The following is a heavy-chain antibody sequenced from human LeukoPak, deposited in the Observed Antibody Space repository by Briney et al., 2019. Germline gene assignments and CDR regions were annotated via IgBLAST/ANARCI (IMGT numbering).Heavy chain of an antibody. CDR3: ARDLGNNWSLDY. CDR1: RYTFTGYY. V-gene: IGHV1-2*06. CDR2: INPKSGGT. D-gene: IGHD3-3*01. J-gene: IGHJ4*02. Sequence: ASLKVSCRASRYTFTGYYMHWVRQAPGQGLEWMGRINPKSGGTNYAQRFQGRVTMTRDMFISTAYMELSRLRSDDTAVYYCARDLGNNWSLDYWGQGTLVTVSS.